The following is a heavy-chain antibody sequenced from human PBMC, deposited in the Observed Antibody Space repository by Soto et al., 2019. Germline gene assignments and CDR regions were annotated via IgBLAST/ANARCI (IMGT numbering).Heavy chain of an antibody. Sequence: SQTRSVACRVSGGSSCSGGSYCSWIRQHPGKGLEWIGYIYYSGSTYYNPSLKSRVTISVDTSKNQFSLKLSSVTAADTAVYYCARDGCSGGSCYGWFDPWGQGTLVTVSS. CDR3: ARDGCSGGSCYGWFDP. CDR2: IYYSGST. J-gene: IGHJ5*02. D-gene: IGHD2-15*01. V-gene: IGHV4-31*03. CDR1: GGSSCSGGSY.